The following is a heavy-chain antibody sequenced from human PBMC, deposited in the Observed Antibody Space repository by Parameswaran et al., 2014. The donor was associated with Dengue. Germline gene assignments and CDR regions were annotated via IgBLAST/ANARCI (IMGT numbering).Heavy chain of an antibody. CDR2: ISWNSGSI. V-gene: IGHV3-9*01. Sequence: QAGGSLRLSCAASGFTFDDYAMHWVRQAPGKGLEWVSGISWNSGSIGYADSVKGRFTISRDNAKNSLYLQMNSLRAEDTALYYCAKDQAAVASGAFDIWGQGTMVTVSS. J-gene: IGHJ3*02. CDR1: GFTFDDYA. D-gene: IGHD6-19*01. CDR3: AKDQAAVASGAFDI.